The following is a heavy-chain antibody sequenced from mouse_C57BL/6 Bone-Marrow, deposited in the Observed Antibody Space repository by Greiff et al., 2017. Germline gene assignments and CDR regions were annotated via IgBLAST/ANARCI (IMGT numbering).Heavy chain of an antibody. Sequence: EVKLQESGGGLVKPGGSLKLSCAASGFTFSDYGMHWVRQAPEKGLEWVAYISSGSSTIYYADTVKGRFTISRDNAKNTLFLQMTSLRSEDTAMYYCARNGYSAMDYWGQGTSVTVSS. J-gene: IGHJ4*01. CDR2: ISSGSSTI. CDR3: ARNGYSAMDY. CDR1: GFTFSDYG. V-gene: IGHV5-17*01.